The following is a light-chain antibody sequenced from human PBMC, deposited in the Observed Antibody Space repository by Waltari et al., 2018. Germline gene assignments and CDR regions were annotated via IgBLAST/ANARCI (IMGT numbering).Light chain of an antibody. Sequence: DIQLTQSPSSLPASVGDSITTTCRASQSISTYLKWYQQKPGKAPNLLIYDASSLQSGVPSRFSGSGSGTDFTLTISSLQPEDFAIYYCQQSYTTPRTFGQGTRVEIK. CDR1: QSISTY. V-gene: IGKV1-39*01. CDR2: DAS. J-gene: IGKJ1*01. CDR3: QQSYTTPRT.